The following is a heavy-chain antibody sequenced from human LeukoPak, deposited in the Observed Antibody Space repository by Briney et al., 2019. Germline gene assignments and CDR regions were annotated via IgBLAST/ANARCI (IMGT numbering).Heavy chain of an antibody. CDR1: GFTFSGSA. J-gene: IGHJ1*01. CDR3: TAAFYDYVWGSYRH. CDR2: IRSKANSYAT. D-gene: IGHD3-16*02. Sequence: PGGSLRLSCAASGFTFSGSAMHWVRQASGKGLEWVGRIRSKANSYATAYAASVKGRFTISRDDSKNTAYLQMNSLKTEDTAVYYCTAAFYDYVWGSYRHWGQGTLVTVSS. V-gene: IGHV3-73*01.